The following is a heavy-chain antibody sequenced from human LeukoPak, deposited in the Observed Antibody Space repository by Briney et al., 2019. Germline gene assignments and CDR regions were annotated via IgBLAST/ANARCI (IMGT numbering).Heavy chain of an antibody. Sequence: ASVKVSCKTSGYTFTGYFMHWVRQAPGQGLEWMGWINPKSGATSYAQKFQGRVTMTRDTSISTAYMELSSLRSDDTAMYYCARARTTEQWLVLFYFDYWGQGTLVTVSS. D-gene: IGHD6-19*01. CDR3: ARARTTEQWLVLFYFDY. CDR1: GYTFTGYF. CDR2: INPKSGAT. J-gene: IGHJ4*02. V-gene: IGHV1-2*02.